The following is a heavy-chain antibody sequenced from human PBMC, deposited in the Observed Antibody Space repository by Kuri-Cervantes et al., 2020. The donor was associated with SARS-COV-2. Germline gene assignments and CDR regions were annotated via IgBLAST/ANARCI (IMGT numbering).Heavy chain of an antibody. CDR2: ISSSGSTI. J-gene: IGHJ2*01. D-gene: IGHD7-27*01. CDR3: ARGDQELGMVWYFDL. V-gene: IGHV3-11*04. Sequence: GESLKISCAASGSTFSDYYMSWVRQAPGKGLEWVSYISSSGSTIYYADSVRGRFTISRDNAKNSLYLQMNSLRAEDTAVYYCARGDQELGMVWYFDLWGRGTLVTVSS. CDR1: GSTFSDYY.